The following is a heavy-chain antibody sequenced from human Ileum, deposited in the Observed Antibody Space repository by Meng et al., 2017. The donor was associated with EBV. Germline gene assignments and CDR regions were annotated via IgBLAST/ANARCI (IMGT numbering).Heavy chain of an antibody. CDR1: GGSISRSDW. V-gene: IGHV4-4*02. D-gene: IGHD3-22*01. J-gene: IGHJ4*02. Sequence: QVQLQESGPGVVNPSETLSLPCAVSGGSISRSDWWSWVRQPPGKGLEWIGETSHSGSTNYSPSLKSRVTISLDKSKNQLSLKLNSVTAADTAVYYCASSDYYRSDYWGQGTLVTVSS. CDR2: TSHSGST. CDR3: ASSDYYRSDY.